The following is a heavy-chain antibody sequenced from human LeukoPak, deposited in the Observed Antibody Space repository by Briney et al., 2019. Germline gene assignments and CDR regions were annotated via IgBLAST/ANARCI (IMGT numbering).Heavy chain of an antibody. CDR2: IDWDDDK. CDR3: AREDYYDSSGYYLIDY. D-gene: IGHD3-22*01. J-gene: IGHJ4*02. Sequence: SGPALVKPTQTLTLTFTFSGFSLSTSGMRVSWIRQPPVKALEWTARIDWDDDKFYSKSLKTRLTISKDTSKNQVVLTMTNMDPVDTATYYCAREDYYDSSGYYLIDYWGQGTLVTVSS. CDR1: GFSLSTSGMR. V-gene: IGHV2-70*04.